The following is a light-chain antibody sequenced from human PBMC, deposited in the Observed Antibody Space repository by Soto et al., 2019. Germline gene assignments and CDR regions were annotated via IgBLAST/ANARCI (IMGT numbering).Light chain of an antibody. CDR1: QSVGSNY. V-gene: IGKV3-20*01. J-gene: IGKJ1*01. Sequence: DIVLTQSPGTLSLSPGERATLSCRASQSVGSNYLAWFQQKPGQAPRILIFAASNRAAGIPDRFSGSGSGSDFTLTISRLESEDLAVYYCQQYGTSPWTFDQGTKVEIK. CDR2: AAS. CDR3: QQYGTSPWT.